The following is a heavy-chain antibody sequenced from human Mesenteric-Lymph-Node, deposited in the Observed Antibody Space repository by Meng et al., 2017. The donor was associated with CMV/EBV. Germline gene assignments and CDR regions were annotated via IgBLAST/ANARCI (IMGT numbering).Heavy chain of an antibody. V-gene: IGHV3-21*01. D-gene: IGHD3-3*01. CDR1: GFTFSSYS. J-gene: IGHJ2*01. CDR2: ISSSSSYI. CDR3: ARDPTRDFWSGYSRNYWYFDL. Sequence: LSLTCAASGFTFSSYSMNWVRQAPGKGLEWVSSISSSSSYIYYADSVKGRFTISRDNAKNSLYLQMNSLRAEDTAVYYCARDPTRDFWSGYSRNYWYFDLWGHGTLVTVSS.